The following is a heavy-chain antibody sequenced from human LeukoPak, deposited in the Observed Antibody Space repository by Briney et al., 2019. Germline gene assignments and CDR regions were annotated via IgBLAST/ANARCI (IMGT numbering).Heavy chain of an antibody. CDR1: GYNFITYY. D-gene: IGHD2-8*01. J-gene: IGHJ6*02. CDR3: AREDVVLVDAVRYYYYGMDV. Sequence: ASVKVSCKASGYNFITYYMHWVRQAPGQGLEWMGIINPSGGSTSYAQKFQDRVTMTRDTSTSTAYMELSSLKSEDTAVYYCAREDVVLVDAVRYYYYGMDVWGQGTTVTVSS. CDR2: INPSGGST. V-gene: IGHV1-46*01.